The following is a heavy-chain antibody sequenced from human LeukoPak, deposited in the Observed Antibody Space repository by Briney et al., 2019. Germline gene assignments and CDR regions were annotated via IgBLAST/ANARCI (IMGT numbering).Heavy chain of an antibody. CDR2: INPSGGST. CDR1: GYTFTSYY. CDR3: ARDQCPNYDSSGYQRYYFDY. Sequence: ASVKVSCKASGYTFTSYYMHWVRQAPGQGLEWMGIINPSGGSTSYAQKFQGRVAMTRDTSTSTVYMELSSLRSEDTAVYYCARDQCPNYDSSGYQRYYFDYWGQGTLVTVSS. D-gene: IGHD3-22*01. J-gene: IGHJ4*02. V-gene: IGHV1-46*01.